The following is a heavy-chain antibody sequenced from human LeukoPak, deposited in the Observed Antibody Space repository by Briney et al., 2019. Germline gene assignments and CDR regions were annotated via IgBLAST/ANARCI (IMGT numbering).Heavy chain of an antibody. J-gene: IGHJ4*02. CDR1: GGSISSYY. CDR2: IYYSGST. V-gene: IGHV4-59*01. Sequence: PSETLSLTCTVSGGSISSYYWSWIRQPPGKGLEWIGYIYYSGSTNYNPSLKSRVTISVDTSKNQFSLKLSSVTAADTAVYYCARGDEGPPDFDYWGQGTLVTVSS. CDR3: ARGDEGPPDFDY.